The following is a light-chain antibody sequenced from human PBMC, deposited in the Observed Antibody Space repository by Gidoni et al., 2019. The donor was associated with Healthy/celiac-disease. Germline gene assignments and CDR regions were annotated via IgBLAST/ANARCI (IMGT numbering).Light chain of an antibody. J-gene: IGLJ2*01. CDR2: DDS. Sequence: SYVLTQPPSVSVAPGQTARITCGGNNSGSNSVHWYQQKPGQAPVLVVYDDSDRPSGVPERFSSSNSGNTATLTISRVEAGDEADYYCQVWDSSSDQQVFGGGTKLTVL. V-gene: IGLV3-21*02. CDR3: QVWDSSSDQQV. CDR1: NSGSNS.